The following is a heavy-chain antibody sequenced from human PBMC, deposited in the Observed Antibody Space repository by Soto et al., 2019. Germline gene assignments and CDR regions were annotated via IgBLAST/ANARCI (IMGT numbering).Heavy chain of an antibody. D-gene: IGHD3-22*01. Sequence: GGSMTLSCAASGFSFSSYTMNWVRQAPGKGLEWVSCINNNRGRKYYADSVKGRFTISRDNSKNTLFLQMNSLKAEDTAVYFCAKDGDYEYFDYWGQGTQVTVSS. CDR3: AKDGDYEYFDY. CDR2: INNNRGRK. J-gene: IGHJ4*02. V-gene: IGHV3-23*01. CDR1: GFSFSSYT.